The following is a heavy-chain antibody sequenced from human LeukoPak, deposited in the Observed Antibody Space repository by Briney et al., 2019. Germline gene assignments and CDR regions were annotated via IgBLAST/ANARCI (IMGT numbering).Heavy chain of an antibody. CDR2: ISAYNGNT. D-gene: IGHD3-3*01. J-gene: IGHJ3*02. CDR1: VYTFTTYG. Sequence: ASVKVSCKASVYTFTTYGISWVRQAPGQGLEWMGWISAYNGNTNYAQKLQGRVTMTTDTSTSTAYMELRSPRSDDTAVYYCAKEGNDFWSGYAFDIWGQGTMVTVSS. CDR3: AKEGNDFWSGYAFDI. V-gene: IGHV1-18*01.